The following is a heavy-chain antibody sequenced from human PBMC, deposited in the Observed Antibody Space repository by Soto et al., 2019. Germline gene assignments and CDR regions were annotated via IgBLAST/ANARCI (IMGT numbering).Heavy chain of an antibody. D-gene: IGHD2-15*01. CDR2: MNPNSGNT. J-gene: IGHJ4*02. V-gene: IGHV1-8*01. CDR1: GYTFTSYD. Sequence: ASVKVSCKASGYTFTSYDINWVRQATGQGLEWMGWMNPNSGNTGYAQKFQGRVTMTRNTSISTAYMELSSLRSEDTAVYYCARGRWDIVVVVAALGPYYFDYWGQGTLVTVSS. CDR3: ARGRWDIVVVVAALGPYYFDY.